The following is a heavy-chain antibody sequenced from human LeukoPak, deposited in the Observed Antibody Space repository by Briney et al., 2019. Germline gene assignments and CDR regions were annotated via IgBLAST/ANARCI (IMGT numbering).Heavy chain of an antibody. J-gene: IGHJ4*02. Sequence: GGSLRLSCAASGFTFSSYWMHWVRQAPGKGLVWVSRIKSDGSSTSYADSVKGRFTSSRDNAKNTLYLQMNSLRAEDTAVYYCARGSSVVGLDWGQGTRVIVSS. CDR1: GFTFSSYW. CDR2: IKSDGSST. V-gene: IGHV3-74*01. D-gene: IGHD2-15*01. CDR3: ARGSSVVGLD.